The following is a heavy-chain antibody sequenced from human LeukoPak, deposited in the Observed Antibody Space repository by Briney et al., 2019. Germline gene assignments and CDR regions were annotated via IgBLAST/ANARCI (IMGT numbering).Heavy chain of an antibody. CDR1: GFTFDDYA. CDR2: ISWNSGSI. Sequence: GRSLRLSCAASGFTFDDYAMHWVRQAPGKGLEWVSGISWNSGSIGYADSVKGRFTISRDNAKNSLYLQMNSLRAEDTALYYCAKDINSNYYDSSGYYYDYYYYYGMDVWGQGTTVTVSS. CDR3: AKDINSNYYDSSGYYYDYYYYYGMDV. V-gene: IGHV3-9*01. D-gene: IGHD3-22*01. J-gene: IGHJ6*02.